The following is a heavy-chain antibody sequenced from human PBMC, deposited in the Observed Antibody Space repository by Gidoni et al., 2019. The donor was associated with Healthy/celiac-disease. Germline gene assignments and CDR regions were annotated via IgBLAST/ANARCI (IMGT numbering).Heavy chain of an antibody. CDR1: GLTFSSYA. J-gene: IGHJ5*02. V-gene: IGHV3-30-3*01. CDR3: ARDNSWQVSPGRTNWFDP. D-gene: IGHD1-20*01. Sequence: QVQLVESGGGVVQPGRSLRLSGAASGLTFSSYAMHWVRQAPGKGLEWVAVISYDGSNKYYADSVKGRFTISRDNSKNTLYLQMNSLRAEDTAVYYCARDNSWQVSPGRTNWFDPWGQGTLVTVSS. CDR2: ISYDGSNK.